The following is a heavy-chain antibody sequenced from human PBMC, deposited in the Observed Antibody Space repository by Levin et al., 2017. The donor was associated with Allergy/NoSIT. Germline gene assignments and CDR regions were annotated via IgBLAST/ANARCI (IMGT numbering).Heavy chain of an antibody. CDR2: ISSSSTYI. Sequence: GGSLRLSCAASGFTFRSYSMNWVRQAPGKGPEWVSTISSSSTYIYYADSVKGRFTISRDNAKNSLDLQMNSVRGEDTAVYYCARDLSRGNPGGFDYWGQGTLVTVSS. CDR1: GFTFRSYS. V-gene: IGHV3-21*01. D-gene: IGHD6-19*01. CDR3: ARDLSRGNPGGFDY. J-gene: IGHJ4*02.